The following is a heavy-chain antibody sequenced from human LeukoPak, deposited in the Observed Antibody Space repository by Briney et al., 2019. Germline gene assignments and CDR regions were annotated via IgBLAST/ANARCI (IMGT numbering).Heavy chain of an antibody. CDR2: GGGRGGT. CDR3: ARVNDYGDPRAHGGWYYFDY. CDR1: GASLHGHY. V-gene: IGHV4-34*01. Sequence: SETLSLTCAVYGASLHGHYWSWIRQSPGKGLEWIGEGGGRGGTKFNPSLKGRVSISADPSKNQFSLKLSSVTAADTAVYYCARVNDYGDPRAHGGWYYFDYWGQGTLVTVSS. J-gene: IGHJ4*02. D-gene: IGHD4-17*01.